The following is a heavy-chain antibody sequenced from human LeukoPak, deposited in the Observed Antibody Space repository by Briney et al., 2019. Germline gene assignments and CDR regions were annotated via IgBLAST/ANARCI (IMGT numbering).Heavy chain of an antibody. D-gene: IGHD5-24*01. V-gene: IGHV1-69*05. CDR3: AQRSWFDP. J-gene: IGHJ5*02. CDR2: IIPIFGTA. Sequence: XSCKXSXXTFSSYAISWVRQAPGQGLEWMGGIIPIFGTANYAQKFQGRVTITTDESTSTAYMELSSLRSEDTAVYYCAQRSWFDPWGQGTLVTVSS. CDR1: XXTFSSYA.